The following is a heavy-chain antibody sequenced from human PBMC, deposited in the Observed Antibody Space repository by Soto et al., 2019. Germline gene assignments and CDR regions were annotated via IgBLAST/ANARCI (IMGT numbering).Heavy chain of an antibody. V-gene: IGHV5-51*01. CDR3: ARIGSLYSSSWYDYYYGMDV. Sequence: GQSLKISCKGPGYSFTSYWIGCVRHMPGQGLEWIGIIYPGDSDTRYSPSFQGQVTISADKSISTAYLQWSSLKASDTAMYYCARIGSLYSSSWYDYYYGMDVWGQGTTVTVSS. J-gene: IGHJ6*02. CDR1: GYSFTSYW. CDR2: IYPGDSDT. D-gene: IGHD6-13*01.